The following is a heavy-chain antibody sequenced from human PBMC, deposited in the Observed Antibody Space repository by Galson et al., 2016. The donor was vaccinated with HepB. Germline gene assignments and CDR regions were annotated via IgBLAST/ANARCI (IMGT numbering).Heavy chain of an antibody. CDR3: ARMSYFDISGYDYYFDY. J-gene: IGHJ4*02. V-gene: IGHV4-59*01. CDR1: GGSINPYY. CDR2: ISHTGST. D-gene: IGHD3-22*01. Sequence: SETLSLTCTVSGGSINPYYWTWIRQTPGKGLEWIGYISHTGSTHYNPSLKSRVTISVETSKNQFSLKLSSVTAADTAVYYCARMSYFDISGYDYYFDYWGQGTLVTVSS.